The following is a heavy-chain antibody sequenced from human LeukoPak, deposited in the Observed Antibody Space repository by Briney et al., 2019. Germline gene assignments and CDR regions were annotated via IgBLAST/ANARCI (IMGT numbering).Heavy chain of an antibody. CDR1: GGSISSGGYY. Sequence: SETLSLTCTVSGGSISSGGYYWSWIRQPPGKGLEWIGYIYHSESTYYNPSLKSRVTISVDRSKNQFSLKLSSVTAADTAVYYCARGGGIAAAVWGQGTLVTVSS. CDR2: IYHSEST. CDR3: ARGGGIAAAV. D-gene: IGHD6-13*01. J-gene: IGHJ4*02. V-gene: IGHV4-30-2*01.